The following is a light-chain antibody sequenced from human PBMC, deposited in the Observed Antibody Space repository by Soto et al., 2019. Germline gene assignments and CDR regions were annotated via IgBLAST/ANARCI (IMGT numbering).Light chain of an antibody. CDR3: QQSYSAPPT. Sequence: DIQMTQSPSSLSASVGDRVTITCRASQSISNSLNWYQQRPGKAPKLLIYGSSNLQSGVPSRFSGRGSGTEFTLTISSLQPEDFATYYSQQSYSAPPTFGQGNKVEIK. V-gene: IGKV1-39*01. CDR2: GSS. J-gene: IGKJ1*01. CDR1: QSISNS.